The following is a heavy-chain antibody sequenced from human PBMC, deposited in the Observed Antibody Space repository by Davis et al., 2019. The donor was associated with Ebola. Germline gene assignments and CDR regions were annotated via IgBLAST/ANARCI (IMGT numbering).Heavy chain of an antibody. V-gene: IGHV1-69*13. CDR2: IIPMFETG. J-gene: IGHJ4*02. D-gene: IGHD5-12*01. CDR3: ASGLGYSGYEPFDN. CDR1: GGTFSNYA. Sequence: SVKVSCKASGGTFSNYAISWVRQAPGQGLEWMGGIIPMFETGNYAQKFQGRVTITADESTSTAYMELSSLRSEDTAVYYCASGLGYSGYEPFDNWGQGTLVTVSS.